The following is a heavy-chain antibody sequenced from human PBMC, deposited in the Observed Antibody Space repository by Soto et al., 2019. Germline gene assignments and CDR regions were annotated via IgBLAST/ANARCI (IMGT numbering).Heavy chain of an antibody. CDR2: INHSGST. J-gene: IGHJ4*02. CDR1: GGSFSGYY. Sequence: QVQLQQWGAGLLKPSETLSLTCAVYGGSFSGYYWNWIRQPPGKGLEWIGEINHSGSTNYNPSLKSRVTISVDTSKNLFSLKLSSVTAADTAVYYCARGWGRIFDYWGQGTLVTVSS. CDR3: ARGWGRIFDY. V-gene: IGHV4-34*01. D-gene: IGHD7-27*01.